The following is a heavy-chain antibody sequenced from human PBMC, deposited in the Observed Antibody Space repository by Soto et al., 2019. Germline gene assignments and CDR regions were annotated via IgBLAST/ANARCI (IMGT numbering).Heavy chain of an antibody. V-gene: IGHV1-69*02. CDR3: ALGFGELPTFFDY. Sequence: QVQLVQSGAEVKKPGSSVKVSCKASGGTFSSYTISWVRQAPGQGLEWMGRIIPILGIANYAQKFQGRVTITPAKSTCPAYMELSSLRSEDTAVYYWALGFGELPTFFDYWGQGTLVTVSS. CDR1: GGTFSSYT. D-gene: IGHD3-10*01. J-gene: IGHJ4*02. CDR2: IIPILGIA.